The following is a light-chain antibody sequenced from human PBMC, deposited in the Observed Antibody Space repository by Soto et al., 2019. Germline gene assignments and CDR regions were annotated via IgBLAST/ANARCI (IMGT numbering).Light chain of an antibody. V-gene: IGLV2-18*02. Sequence: QSALTQPPSVSGSPGQSVTISCTGTSSDVGSHNRVSWYQQSPGSAPKLMIYEVSNRPSGVPDRFSGSRSGNTASLTISGLQSEDEAGYYCSSYTASTSHVVFGGGTKLTVL. CDR1: SSDVGSHNR. CDR3: SSYTASTSHVV. CDR2: EVS. J-gene: IGLJ2*01.